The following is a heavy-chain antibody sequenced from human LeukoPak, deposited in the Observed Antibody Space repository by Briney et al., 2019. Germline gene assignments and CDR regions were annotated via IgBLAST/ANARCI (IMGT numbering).Heavy chain of an antibody. CDR1: GFTFSIYT. D-gene: IGHD6-19*01. CDR2: ISSNGGST. CDR3: VRDRGGSGWYYFDL. Sequence: GGSLTLPCAASGFTFSIYTMSWVRKAPGKGLEYVPTISSNGGSTYYATSVKGRFTISRDDSKNKLYLQMASLRAEDMAVDYCVRDRGGSGWYYFDLWGQGTLVTVSS. J-gene: IGHJ4*02. V-gene: IGHV3-64*01.